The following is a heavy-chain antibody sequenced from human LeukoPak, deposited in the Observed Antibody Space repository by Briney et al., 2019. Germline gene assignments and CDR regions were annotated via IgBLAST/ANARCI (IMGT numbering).Heavy chain of an antibody. Sequence: PSETPSLTCTVSGGSIRSSYYYWGWIRQPPGKGLEWIGSIYDSGSTYYNPSLKSRVTISVDTSKNQFSLKLNSVTAADTAVYYCARDLLVRGSGWTGYYYYGMDVWGQGTTVTVSS. V-gene: IGHV4-39*02. CDR1: GGSIRSSYYY. CDR3: ARDLLVRGSGWTGYYYYGMDV. J-gene: IGHJ6*02. CDR2: IYDSGST. D-gene: IGHD6-19*01.